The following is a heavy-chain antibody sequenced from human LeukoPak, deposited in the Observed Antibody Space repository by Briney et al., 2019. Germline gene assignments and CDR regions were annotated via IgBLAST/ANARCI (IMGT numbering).Heavy chain of an antibody. J-gene: IGHJ4*02. V-gene: IGHV1-69*05. Sequence: SVKVSCKASGGTFSSYAISWVRQAPGQGLEWMGGIIPIFGTANYAQKFQGRVTMARDTSTSTVYMELSSLRSEDTAVYYCARDQESVAGFSPHFDYWGQGTLVTVSS. CDR2: IIPIFGTA. CDR3: ARDQESVAGFSPHFDY. D-gene: IGHD6-19*01. CDR1: GGTFSSYA.